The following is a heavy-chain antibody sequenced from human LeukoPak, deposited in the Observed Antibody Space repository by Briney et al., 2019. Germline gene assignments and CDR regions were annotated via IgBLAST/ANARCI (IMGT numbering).Heavy chain of an antibody. Sequence: GGSLRLSCAASGFIFSTYNMNWVRQAPGKGLEWVSAISSSSSHIYYADSVKGRFAISRDNAENTLYLQMNGLRAEDTAVYYCARLKYDSSGYYYFDYWGQGTLVTVSS. V-gene: IGHV3-21*01. CDR2: ISSSSSHI. D-gene: IGHD3-22*01. CDR3: ARLKYDSSGYYYFDY. CDR1: GFIFSTYN. J-gene: IGHJ4*02.